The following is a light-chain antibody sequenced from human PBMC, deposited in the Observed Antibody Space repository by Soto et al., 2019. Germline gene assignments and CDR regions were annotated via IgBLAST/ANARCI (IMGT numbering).Light chain of an antibody. CDR2: KAS. Sequence: DIQMTQSPSTLSASVGDRVTITCRASQGISSWLAWYQQKPGKAPKILIYKASSLESGVPSRLSGSGSGTDFTITISSLQPDDFATYYCQQYHTCWTFGQGTKVEV. CDR3: QQYHTCWT. CDR1: QGISSW. V-gene: IGKV1-5*03. J-gene: IGKJ1*01.